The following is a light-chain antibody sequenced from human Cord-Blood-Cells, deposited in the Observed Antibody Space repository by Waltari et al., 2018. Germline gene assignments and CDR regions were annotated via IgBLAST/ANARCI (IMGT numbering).Light chain of an antibody. CDR2: EVS. J-gene: IGLJ1*01. V-gene: IGLV2-14*01. Sequence: QSALTQPASVSGSPGQSITISCTGTSSDVGGYNYVSWYQQHPGKAPKLMIYEVSNRPSGGYNRFSGSKSGNTASLTISGLQAEDEADYYCSSYTSSSTLVFGTGTKVTVL. CDR3: SSYTSSSTLV. CDR1: SSDVGGYNY.